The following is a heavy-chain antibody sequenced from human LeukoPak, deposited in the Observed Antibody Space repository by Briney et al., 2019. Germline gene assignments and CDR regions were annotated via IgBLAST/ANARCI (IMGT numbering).Heavy chain of an antibody. CDR3: ARKEAARRVDYYYYYMDV. D-gene: IGHD6-6*01. CDR2: IKQDGSEK. V-gene: IGHV3-7*01. Sequence: PGGSLRLSCAASGFTFSSYWMSWVRQAPGKGLEWVANIKQDGSEKYYVDSVKGRFTISRDNAKNSLYLQMNSLRAEDTVVYYCARKEAARRVDYYYYYMDVWGKGTTVTVSS. CDR1: GFTFSSYW. J-gene: IGHJ6*03.